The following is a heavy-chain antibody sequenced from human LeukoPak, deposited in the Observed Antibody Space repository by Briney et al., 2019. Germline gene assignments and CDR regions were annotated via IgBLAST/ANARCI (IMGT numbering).Heavy chain of an antibody. CDR2: IYYSGST. V-gene: IGHV4-59*01. CDR1: TGSISTYY. Sequence: SETLSLTCTVATGSISTYYWSWIRQPPGKGLEWIGYIYYSGSTNYNPSLKSRVTISVDTSKNQFSLKLSSVTAADTAVYYCARQWSGSYSYAFDIWGQGTMVTVSS. CDR3: ARQWSGSYSYAFDI. D-gene: IGHD1-26*01. J-gene: IGHJ3*02.